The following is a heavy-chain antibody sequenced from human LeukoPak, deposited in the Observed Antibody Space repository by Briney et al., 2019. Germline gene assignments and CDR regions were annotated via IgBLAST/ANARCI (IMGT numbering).Heavy chain of an antibody. J-gene: IGHJ4*02. CDR1: GYTFTSYG. CDR2: INTNTGNP. Sequence: ASVKVSCKASGYTFTSYGISWVRQAPGQGLEWMGWINTNTGNPRYGQGFTGRFVFSLDTSVSTAYLQISSLKAEDTAVYFCARTRIPFYFGSGSPDYWGQGTLVTVSS. D-gene: IGHD3-10*01. V-gene: IGHV7-4-1*02. CDR3: ARTRIPFYFGSGSPDY.